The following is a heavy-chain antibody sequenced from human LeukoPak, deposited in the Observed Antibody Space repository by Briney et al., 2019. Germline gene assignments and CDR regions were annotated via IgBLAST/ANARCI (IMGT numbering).Heavy chain of an antibody. D-gene: IGHD1-1*01. Sequence: ALKTSCNGSGYSFTYYWIGWVRHIPGKGMGRMGIVDPGDYDNRYIPSFQGQVTISVDKPISNAYLQWSSLKASDTAMYYCARQDGNSKYYFDYWGQGTLVTGSS. CDR2: VDPGDYDN. CDR3: ARQDGNSKYYFDY. CDR1: GYSFTYYW. V-gene: IGHV5-51*01. J-gene: IGHJ4*02.